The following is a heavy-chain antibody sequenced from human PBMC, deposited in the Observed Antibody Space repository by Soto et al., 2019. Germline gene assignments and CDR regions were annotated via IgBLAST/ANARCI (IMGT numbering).Heavy chain of an antibody. CDR2: IYTSGST. Sequence: SETLSLTCNVSGGSISSYYWSWIRQPAGKGLEWIGRIYTSGSTNYNPSLKSRVTMSVDTSKNQFSLKLSSVTAADTAVYYCAREATNGYYYYYGMDVWGQGTTVTVSS. J-gene: IGHJ6*02. V-gene: IGHV4-4*07. CDR3: AREATNGYYYYYGMDV. D-gene: IGHD5-12*01. CDR1: GGSISSYY.